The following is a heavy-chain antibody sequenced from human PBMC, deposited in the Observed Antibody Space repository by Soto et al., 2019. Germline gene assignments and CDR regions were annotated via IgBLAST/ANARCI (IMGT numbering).Heavy chain of an antibody. Sequence: GGSLRLSCAASGFTFTRYSMNWVRQAPGKGLEWGSSISSTTNYIYYGDSMKGRFTISRDNAKNSLYLEMNSLRAEDTAVYYCARESEDLTSNFDYWGQGTLVTVSS. CDR2: ISSTTNYI. CDR1: GFTFTRYS. J-gene: IGHJ4*02. V-gene: IGHV3-21*06. CDR3: ARESEDLTSNFDY.